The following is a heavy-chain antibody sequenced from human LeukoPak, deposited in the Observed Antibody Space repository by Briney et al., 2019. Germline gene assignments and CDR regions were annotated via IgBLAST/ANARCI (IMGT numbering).Heavy chain of an antibody. CDR3: AAEQFGVVMDDL. Sequence: SETLSLTCTVSGYSISSGHYWGWIRQPPGKGLEWIGSIYHSGSTYYNPSLKSRVTISVDTSKNQFSLKLSSVTAADTAVYYCAAEQFGVVMDDLWGRGTLVTVSS. J-gene: IGHJ2*01. V-gene: IGHV4-38-2*02. D-gene: IGHD3-3*01. CDR1: GYSISSGHY. CDR2: IYHSGST.